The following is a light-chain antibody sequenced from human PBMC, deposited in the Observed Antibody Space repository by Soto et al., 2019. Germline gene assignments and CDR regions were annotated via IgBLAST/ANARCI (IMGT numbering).Light chain of an antibody. J-gene: IGLJ1*01. CDR1: SSDVGNYNL. CDR2: EGT. V-gene: IGLV2-23*01. CDR3: CSYAGSNTYV. Sequence: QSVLTQSASVSGSPGQSITISCTGTSSDVGNYNLVSWYQQHPGKAPKLMIYEGTKRPSGVSNRFSGSKSGNTASLTVSGLQAEDEADYYCCSYAGSNTYVFGTGTKLTVL.